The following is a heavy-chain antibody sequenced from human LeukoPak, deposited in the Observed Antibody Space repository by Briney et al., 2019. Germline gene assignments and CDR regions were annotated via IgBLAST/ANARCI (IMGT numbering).Heavy chain of an antibody. CDR2: IRYDGSDK. V-gene: IGHV3-30*02. CDR1: GFTFSSYG. CDR3: AKDRVATYFYYMDV. Sequence: GGSLRLSCAASGFTFSSYGMHWVRQAPGKGLEWVAFIRYDGSDKYYADSVKGRFTISRDNSKNTLYLQMNSLGAEDTAVYYCAKDRVATYFYYMDVWGKGTTVTVSS. D-gene: IGHD1-26*01. J-gene: IGHJ6*03.